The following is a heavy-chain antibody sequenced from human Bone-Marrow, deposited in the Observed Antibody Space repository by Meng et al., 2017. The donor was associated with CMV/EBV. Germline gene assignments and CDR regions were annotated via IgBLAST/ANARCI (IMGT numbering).Heavy chain of an antibody. Sequence: SETLSLTCTVSGGSISSSSYYWGWIRQPPGKGLEWIGSIYYSGSTYYNPSLKSRVTISVDTSKNQFSLKLSFVTAADTAVYYCARTGYYGSGSYYSRFDYWGQGKLVTVSS. V-gene: IGHV4-39*07. CDR3: ARTGYYGSGSYYSRFDY. CDR1: GGSISSSSYY. CDR2: IYYSGST. J-gene: IGHJ4*02. D-gene: IGHD3-10*01.